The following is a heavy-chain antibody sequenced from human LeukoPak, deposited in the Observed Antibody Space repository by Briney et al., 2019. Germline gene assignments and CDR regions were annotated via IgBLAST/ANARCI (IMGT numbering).Heavy chain of an antibody. CDR3: ARDYHGSGSLTTFDY. D-gene: IGHD3-10*01. V-gene: IGHV1-18*01. J-gene: IGHJ4*02. CDR2: ISAYNGNT. Sequence: AASVKVSCKASGYTFTIYGISWVRQAPGQGLEWMGWISAYNGNTNYAQKLQGRVTMTTDTSTSTAYMELRSLRSEDTAVYYCARDYHGSGSLTTFDYWGQGTLVTVSS. CDR1: GYTFTIYG.